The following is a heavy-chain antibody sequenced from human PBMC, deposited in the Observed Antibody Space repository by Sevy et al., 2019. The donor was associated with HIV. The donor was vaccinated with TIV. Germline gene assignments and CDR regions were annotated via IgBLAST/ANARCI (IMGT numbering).Heavy chain of an antibody. D-gene: IGHD3-10*01. V-gene: IGHV1-18*01. J-gene: IGHJ4*02. CDR1: GYNFASYG. CDR3: VRVPTYYYGSATYFDY. CDR2: IGVYNGNA. Sequence: ASVKVSCKTSGYNFASYGITWVRQAPGQGLEWMGWIGVYNGNANSAQNLQARFTMTTDTATSTAYMELTSLRSDDTAVYYCVRVPTYYYGSATYFDYWGQGTLVTVSS.